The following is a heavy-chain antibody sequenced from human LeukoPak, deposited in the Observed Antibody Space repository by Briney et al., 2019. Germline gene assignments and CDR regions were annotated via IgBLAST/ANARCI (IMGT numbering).Heavy chain of an antibody. CDR1: GYTFTSYG. Sequence: GASVKVSCKASGYTFTSYGLSWVRQAPGQGLEWMGWISAYNGNTNYAQKLQGRVTMTTDTSTSTAYMELRSLRSDDTAVYYCARDGARVYYGSGSYSMDYYYYGMDVWGQGTTVTVSS. D-gene: IGHD3-10*01. V-gene: IGHV1-18*01. CDR2: ISAYNGNT. CDR3: ARDGARVYYGSGSYSMDYYYYGMDV. J-gene: IGHJ6*02.